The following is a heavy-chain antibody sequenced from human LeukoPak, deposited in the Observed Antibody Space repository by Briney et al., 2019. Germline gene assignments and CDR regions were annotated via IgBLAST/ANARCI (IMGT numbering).Heavy chain of an antibody. CDR3: ARDEVGYSSSWYSVGSFDY. CDR1: GGSISSYY. J-gene: IGHJ4*02. CDR2: IYYSGDT. D-gene: IGHD6-13*01. Sequence: SETLSLTCTVSGGSISSYYWTWIRQPPGKGLEWIAYIYYSGDTNYNPSLKSRVTISLDTSKNQFSLKLSSVTAADTAVYYCARDEVGYSSSWYSVGSFDYWGQGTLVTVSS. V-gene: IGHV4-59*12.